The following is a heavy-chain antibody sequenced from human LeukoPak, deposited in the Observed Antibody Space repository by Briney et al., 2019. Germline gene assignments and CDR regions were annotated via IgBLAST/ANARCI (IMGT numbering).Heavy chain of an antibody. Sequence: PGGSLRLSCVASGFTFSSYAMTWFRQAPGKGLEWVSYISSSGSTIYYADSVKGRFTISRDNAKNSLYLQMNSLRAEDTAVYYCARDKPPGPYSSGWEDYWGQGTLVTVSS. J-gene: IGHJ4*02. CDR3: ARDKPPGPYSSGWEDY. CDR2: ISSSGSTI. D-gene: IGHD6-19*01. CDR1: GFTFSSYA. V-gene: IGHV3-48*04.